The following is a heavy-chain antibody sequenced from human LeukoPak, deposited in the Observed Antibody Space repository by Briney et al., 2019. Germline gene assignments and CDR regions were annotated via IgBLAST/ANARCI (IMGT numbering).Heavy chain of an antibody. V-gene: IGHV3-23*01. CDR3: AKDSVLWSAYCGGDCYSVDAFDI. D-gene: IGHD2-21*01. J-gene: IGHJ3*02. Sequence: GGSLRLSCAASGFTFSSSAMSWVRQAPGKGLEWVSAISGSGGSTYYADSVKGRFTISRDNSKNTLYLQMNSLRAEDTAVYYCAKDSVLWSAYCGGDCYSVDAFDIWGQGTMVTVSS. CDR2: ISGSGGST. CDR1: GFTFSSSA.